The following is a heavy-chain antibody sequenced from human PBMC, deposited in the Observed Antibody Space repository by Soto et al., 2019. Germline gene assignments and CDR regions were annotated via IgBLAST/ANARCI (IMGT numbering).Heavy chain of an antibody. CDR3: ARDRRRGTAMVLPVGMDF. V-gene: IGHV3-30-3*01. CDR2: ISYDGSNK. CDR1: GFTFSSYA. J-gene: IGHJ6*02. D-gene: IGHD5-18*01. Sequence: QVQLVESGGGVVQPGRSLRLSCAASGFTFSSYAMHWVRQAPGKGLEWVAVISYDGSNKYYADSVKGRFTISRDNSKNTLYLQMNSLRAEDTAVYYCARDRRRGTAMVLPVGMDFWGQATTVTVSS.